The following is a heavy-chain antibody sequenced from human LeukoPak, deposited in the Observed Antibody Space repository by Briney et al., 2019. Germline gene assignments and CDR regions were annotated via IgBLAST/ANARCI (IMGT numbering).Heavy chain of an antibody. D-gene: IGHD3-22*01. CDR3: AREERNYYDSSGPFDY. Sequence: SETLSLTCTVSGGSISSYYWSWIRQPPGKGLEWIGYIYYSGSTNYNPSLKSRVTISVDTSKNQFSLKLSSVTAADTAVYYCAREERNYYDSSGPFDYWGQGTLVTVSS. V-gene: IGHV4-59*01. CDR2: IYYSGST. J-gene: IGHJ4*02. CDR1: GGSISSYY.